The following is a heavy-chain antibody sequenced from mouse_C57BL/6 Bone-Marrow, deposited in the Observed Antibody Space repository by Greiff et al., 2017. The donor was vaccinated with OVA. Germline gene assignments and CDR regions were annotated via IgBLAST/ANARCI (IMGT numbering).Heavy chain of an antibody. Sequence: EVKLVESGGGLVQPGGSLKLSCAASGFTFSDYYMYWVRQTPEKRLEWVAYISNGGGSTYYPDTVKGRFTISRDNAKNTLYLQMSRLKSEDTAMYYCARQIYYGSSYWYFDVWGTGTTVTVSS. V-gene: IGHV5-12*01. D-gene: IGHD1-1*01. J-gene: IGHJ1*03. CDR3: ARQIYYGSSYWYFDV. CDR1: GFTFSDYY. CDR2: ISNGGGST.